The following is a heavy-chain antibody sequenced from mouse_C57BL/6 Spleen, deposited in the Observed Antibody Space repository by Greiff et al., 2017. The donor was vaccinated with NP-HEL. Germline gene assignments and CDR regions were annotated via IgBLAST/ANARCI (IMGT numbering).Heavy chain of an antibody. D-gene: IGHD1-1*01. Sequence: VQLQQSGAELARPGASVKMSCKASGYTFTSYTMHWVKQRPGQGLEWIGYINPSSGYTKYNQKFKDKATLTADKSSSTAYMQLSSLTSEDSAVYYCARLRFTLRAWFAYWGQGTLVTVSA. CDR1: GYTFTSYT. CDR3: ARLRFTLRAWFAY. CDR2: INPSSGYT. V-gene: IGHV1-4*01. J-gene: IGHJ3*01.